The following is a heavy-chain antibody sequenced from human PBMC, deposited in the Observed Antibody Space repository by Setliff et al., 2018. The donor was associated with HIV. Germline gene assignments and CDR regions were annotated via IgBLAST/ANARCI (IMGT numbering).Heavy chain of an antibody. CDR3: ARYSTLTTNFDY. V-gene: IGHV4-34*01. CDR1: GGPLTDHY. CDR2: VHHTGYL. J-gene: IGHJ4*02. Sequence: SETLSLTCAVHGGPLTDHYWNWIRQSPGKGLEWIAEVHHTGYLNYNPSLKSRVTISVDTSKNQFSLKLSSVTAADTAVYYCARYSTLTTNFDYWGQGTLVTVSS. D-gene: IGHD4-17*01.